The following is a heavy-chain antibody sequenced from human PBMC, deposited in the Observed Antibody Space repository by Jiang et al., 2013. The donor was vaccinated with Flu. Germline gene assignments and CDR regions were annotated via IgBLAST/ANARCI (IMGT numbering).Heavy chain of an antibody. V-gene: IGHV5-51*01. Sequence: RQMPGKGLEWMGIIWPSDSDTRYSPSFQGQVTISADKSISTAYLQWSSLKASDTAMYYCARPRGSLAASDLVDYGMDVWGQGTTVTVSS. CDR2: IWPSDSDT. J-gene: IGHJ6*02. CDR3: ARPRGSLAASDLVDYGMDV. D-gene: IGHD2-15*01.